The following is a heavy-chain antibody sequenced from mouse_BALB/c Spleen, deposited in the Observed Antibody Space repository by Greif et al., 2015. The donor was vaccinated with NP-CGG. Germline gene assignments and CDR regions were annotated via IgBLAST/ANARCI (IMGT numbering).Heavy chain of an antibody. J-gene: IGHJ1*01. D-gene: IGHD2-1*01. CDR2: INPSNGGT. CDR3: ARYGSYRYFDV. V-gene: IGHV1S81*02. CDR1: GYTFTSYY. Sequence: VKLQESGAELVKPGASVKLSCKASGYTFTSYYMYWVKQRPGQGLEWIGEINPSNGGTNFNEKFKSKATLTVDKSSSTAYMQLSSLTSEDSAVYYCARYGSYRYFDVWGAGTTVTVSS.